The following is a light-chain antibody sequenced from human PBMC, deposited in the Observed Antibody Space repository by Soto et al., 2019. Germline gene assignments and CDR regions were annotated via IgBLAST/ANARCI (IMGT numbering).Light chain of an antibody. V-gene: IGLV2-11*01. Sequence: QSVLTQPRSVSGSPGQSVTISCTGTSSDVGGYNYVSWYQEQPGKAPKLMIYDVSKRPSGVPDRFSGSKSGNTASLTISGLQAEDVADYYCCSYAGSYTFAYVFGTGTKVTV. CDR1: SSDVGGYNY. CDR3: CSYAGSYTFAYV. CDR2: DVS. J-gene: IGLJ1*01.